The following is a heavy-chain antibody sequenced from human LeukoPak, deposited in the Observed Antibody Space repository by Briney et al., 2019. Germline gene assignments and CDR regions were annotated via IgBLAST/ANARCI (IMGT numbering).Heavy chain of an antibody. CDR3: ARDRGSSGRLGRFDN. CDR1: GFTLSTYW. CDR2: IKQDGSEK. V-gene: IGHV3-7*01. J-gene: IGHJ4*02. Sequence: GGSLRLSCAASGFTLSTYWMTWVRQAPGKGLEWEANIKQDGSEKYYVDSVKGRFTISRDNAKKLLYLQMNSLRVEDTAVYYCARDRGSSGRLGRFDNWGQGTLVTVSP. D-gene: IGHD6-19*01.